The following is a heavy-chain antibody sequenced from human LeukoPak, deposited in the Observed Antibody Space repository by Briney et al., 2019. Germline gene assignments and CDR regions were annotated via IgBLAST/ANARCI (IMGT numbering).Heavy chain of an antibody. CDR2: ISSSSSYI. Sequence: GGSLRLSCAASGFTFSSYSMNWVRQAPGKGLEWVSSISSSSSYIYYADSVRGRFTISRDNAKNSLYLQMNSLRAEDTAVYYCARPIQLWVEDYYYMDVWGKGTTVTVSS. V-gene: IGHV3-21*01. D-gene: IGHD5-18*01. CDR1: GFTFSSYS. J-gene: IGHJ6*03. CDR3: ARPIQLWVEDYYYMDV.